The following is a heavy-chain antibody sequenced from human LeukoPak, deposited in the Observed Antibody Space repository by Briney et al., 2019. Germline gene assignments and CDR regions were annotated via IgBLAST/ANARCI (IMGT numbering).Heavy chain of an antibody. Sequence: SETLSLTCAVYGGSFSGYYWSWIRQPPGKGLEWIGYIYYSGSTNYNPSLKSRVTISVDTSKNQFSLKLSSVTAADTAVYYCARGYYYDSSGYGYYYYYYMDVWGKGTTVTVSS. V-gene: IGHV4-59*01. J-gene: IGHJ6*03. CDR1: GGSFSGYY. CDR3: ARGYYYDSSGYGYYYYYYMDV. D-gene: IGHD3-22*01. CDR2: IYYSGST.